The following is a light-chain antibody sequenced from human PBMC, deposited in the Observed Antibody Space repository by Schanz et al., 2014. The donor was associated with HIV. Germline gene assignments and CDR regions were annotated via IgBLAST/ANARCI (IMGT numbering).Light chain of an antibody. V-gene: IGLV2-14*02. J-gene: IGLJ3*02. CDR2: DVS. CDR1: STDAGTYNL. Sequence: QSALTQPASVSGSPGQSITISCTGTSTDAGTYNLVSWYQQHPGKAPKLMIYDVSHRPSGVSNRFSGSKSGNTASLTISGLQAEDEADYYCSSYTSSSTWVFGGGTKLTVL. CDR3: SSYTSSSTWV.